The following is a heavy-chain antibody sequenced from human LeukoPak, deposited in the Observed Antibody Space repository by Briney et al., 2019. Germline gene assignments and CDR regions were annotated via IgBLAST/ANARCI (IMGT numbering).Heavy chain of an antibody. CDR3: AKDREYSSSD. CDR2: IRYDGSSK. D-gene: IGHD6-6*01. CDR1: GFTFSSYG. Sequence: GGSLRLSCAAPGFTFSSYGMNWVRQAPGKGLEWVAFIRYDGSSKYCADSVKGRFTISRDNSKNTLYLQMNSLRAEDTAVYYCAKDREYSSSDWGQGTLVTVSS. J-gene: IGHJ4*02. V-gene: IGHV3-30*02.